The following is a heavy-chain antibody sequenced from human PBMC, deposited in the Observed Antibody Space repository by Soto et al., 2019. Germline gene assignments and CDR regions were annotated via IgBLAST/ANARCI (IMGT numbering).Heavy chain of an antibody. D-gene: IGHD3-9*01. Sequence: ASVKVSCKASGYTFTSYAIHWVRQAPGQRLEWMGWINAGNGNTKYSQKFQGRVTITRDTSASTAYMELSSLRSEDTAVYYCAREDISDILTGYDRNKKYYYYYYMDVWGKGTTVTVSS. CDR2: INAGNGNT. V-gene: IGHV1-3*01. J-gene: IGHJ6*03. CDR1: GYTFTSYA. CDR3: AREDISDILTGYDRNKKYYYYYYMDV.